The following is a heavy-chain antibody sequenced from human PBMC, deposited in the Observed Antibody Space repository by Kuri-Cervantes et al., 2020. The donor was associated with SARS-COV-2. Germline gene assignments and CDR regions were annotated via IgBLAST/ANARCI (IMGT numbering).Heavy chain of an antibody. D-gene: IGHD2-15*01. Sequence: SETLSLTCTVSGGSISSYYWSWIRQPPGKGLEWIGYIYYSGSTNYNPSLKSRVTISVDTSKNQFSLKLSSVTAADTAVYYCASQYCSGGSCPIDYWGQGTLVTVSS. CDR2: IYYSGST. J-gene: IGHJ4*02. V-gene: IGHV4-59*08. CDR3: ASQYCSGGSCPIDY. CDR1: GGSISSYY.